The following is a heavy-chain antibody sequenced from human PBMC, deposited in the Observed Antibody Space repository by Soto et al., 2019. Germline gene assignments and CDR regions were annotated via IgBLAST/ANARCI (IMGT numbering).Heavy chain of an antibody. CDR2: IIPILGIA. CDR3: ARDPRYCSGGSCSYYFDY. Sequence: SVKVSCKASGGTFSSYTISWVRQAPGQGLEWMGRIIPILGIANYAQKFQGRVTITADKSTSTAYMELSSLRSEDTAVYYCARDPRYCSGGSCSYYFDYWGQGTLVTVSS. D-gene: IGHD2-15*01. V-gene: IGHV1-69*04. J-gene: IGHJ4*02. CDR1: GGTFSSYT.